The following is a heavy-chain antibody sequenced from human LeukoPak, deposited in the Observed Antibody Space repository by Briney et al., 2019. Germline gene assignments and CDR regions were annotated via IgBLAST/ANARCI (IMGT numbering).Heavy chain of an antibody. CDR1: GGSISSYY. CDR3: VRERWYYYDSSGPDGFDI. Sequence: PSETLSLTCTVSGGSISSYYWSWIRQPPGKGLEWIGYIYYSGSTNYNPSLKSRVTISVDTSKNQFSLKLSSVTAADTAVYYCVRERWYYYDSSGPDGFDIWGQGTMVTVSS. D-gene: IGHD3-22*01. V-gene: IGHV4-59*01. CDR2: IYYSGST. J-gene: IGHJ3*02.